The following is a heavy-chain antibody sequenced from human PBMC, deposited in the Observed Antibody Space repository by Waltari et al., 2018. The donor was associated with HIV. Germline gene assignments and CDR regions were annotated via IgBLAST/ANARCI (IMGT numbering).Heavy chain of an antibody. CDR3: ATAQICSTSSCYDY. V-gene: IGHV1-24*01. CDR2: FDPEDAET. CDR1: GDTLTELS. J-gene: IGHJ4*02. Sequence: QLQLVQSGAEVKKPAASLKFPCKVSGDTLTELSMHWVRQAPGKGLEWMGGFDPEDAETIYAQKFQGRVTMTEDTSTDTAYMELSSLRSEDTALYYCATAQICSTSSCYDYWGQGTLVTVSS. D-gene: IGHD2-2*01.